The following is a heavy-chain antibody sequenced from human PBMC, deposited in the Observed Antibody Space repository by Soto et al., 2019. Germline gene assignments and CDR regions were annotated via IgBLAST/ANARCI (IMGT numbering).Heavy chain of an antibody. CDR1: GGTFSSYT. CDR2: IIPIFGVT. Sequence: QEILVESGAEVKKPGSSVKVSCKASGGTFSSYTITWVRQAPGQGLEWLGRIIPIFGVTNYAQKFQDRVTITADRSTTTAYMELSRLRSEDTAVYYCVRDWESTTQTWGFGDSWGQGTLVTVSS. D-gene: IGHD1-1*01. J-gene: IGHJ4*02. V-gene: IGHV1-69*09. CDR3: VRDWESTTQTWGFGDS.